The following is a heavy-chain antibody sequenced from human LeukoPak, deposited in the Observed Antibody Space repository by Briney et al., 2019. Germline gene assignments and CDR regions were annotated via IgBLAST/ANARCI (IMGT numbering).Heavy chain of an antibody. V-gene: IGHV4-39*07. D-gene: IGHD2-2*01. CDR2: MYYSGST. Sequence: SETLSLTCTVSGGSISSSSHYWGWIRQPPGKGLEWIGSMYYSGSTYYNPSLKSRVTISVDTSKNQFSLKLSSVTAADTAVYYCARDPRYCSSTSCYRSMAFDYWGQGTLVTVSS. J-gene: IGHJ4*02. CDR3: ARDPRYCSSTSCYRSMAFDY. CDR1: GGSISSSSHY.